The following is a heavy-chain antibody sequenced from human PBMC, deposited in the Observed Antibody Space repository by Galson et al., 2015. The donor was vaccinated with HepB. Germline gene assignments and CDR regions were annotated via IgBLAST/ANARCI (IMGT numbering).Heavy chain of an antibody. J-gene: IGHJ3*02. CDR2: IYYSGST. Sequence: ETLSLTCTVSGGSISSYYWSWIRQPPGKGLEWIGYIYYSGSTNYNPSLKSRVTISVDTSKNQFSLKLSSVTAADTAVYYCARVRAVDVGAFDIWGQGTMVTVSS. D-gene: IGHD1-26*01. V-gene: IGHV4-59*01. CDR3: ARVRAVDVGAFDI. CDR1: GGSISSYY.